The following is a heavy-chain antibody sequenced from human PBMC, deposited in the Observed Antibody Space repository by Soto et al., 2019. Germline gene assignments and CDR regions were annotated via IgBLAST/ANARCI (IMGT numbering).Heavy chain of an antibody. V-gene: IGHV1-69*13. D-gene: IGHD5-12*01. CDR1: GGTFSSYA. CDR2: IIPIFGTA. J-gene: IGHJ4*02. Sequence: SVKVSCKASGGTFSSYAISWVRQAPGQGLEWMGGIIPIFGTANYAQKFQGRVTITADESTSTAYMALSSVSAADTAVYYCARDGYKPWGFGYWGQRTRGAVSS. CDR3: ARDGYKPWGFGY.